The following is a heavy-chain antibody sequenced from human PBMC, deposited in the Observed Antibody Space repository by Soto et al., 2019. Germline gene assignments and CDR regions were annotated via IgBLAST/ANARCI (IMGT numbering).Heavy chain of an antibody. CDR1: GYSFTSYW. CDR3: AKSREAYYYGMDV. Sequence: GESLKISCKGSGYSFTSYWIGWVRQMPGKGLEWMGIIYPGDSDTRYSPSFQGQVTISADKSISTAYLQWSSLRAEDTAVYYCAKSREAYYYGMDVWGQGTTVTVSS. D-gene: IGHD1-26*01. CDR2: IYPGDSDT. J-gene: IGHJ6*02. V-gene: IGHV5-51*01.